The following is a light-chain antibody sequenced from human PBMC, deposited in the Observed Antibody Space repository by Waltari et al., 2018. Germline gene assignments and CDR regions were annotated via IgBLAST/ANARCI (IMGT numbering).Light chain of an antibody. CDR3: APWDDSLNGWV. CDR2: SNN. Sequence: QSVLTQPPSASGTPGQRVTIPRSGSSSHIGSNTVNWYQQLPGAAPKLLNYSNNQRPSGVPDRFSGSKSGTSASLAIDGLQSEDEADYYCAPWDDSLNGWVFGGGTKLTVL. V-gene: IGLV1-44*01. J-gene: IGLJ3*02. CDR1: SSHIGSNT.